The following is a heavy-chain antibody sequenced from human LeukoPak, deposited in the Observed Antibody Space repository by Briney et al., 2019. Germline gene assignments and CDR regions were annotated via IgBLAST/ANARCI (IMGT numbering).Heavy chain of an antibody. V-gene: IGHV4-39*07. CDR3: ARGGRYDYVWGSYPFDY. CDR1: GGSISSSSYY. D-gene: IGHD3-16*02. J-gene: IGHJ4*02. Sequence: SETLSLTCTVSGGSISSSSYYWGWIRQPPGKGLEWIGEINHSGSTIYNPSLKSRVTISVDTSKNQFSLKLSSVTAADTAVYYCARGGRYDYVWGSYPFDYWGQGTLVTVSS. CDR2: INHSGST.